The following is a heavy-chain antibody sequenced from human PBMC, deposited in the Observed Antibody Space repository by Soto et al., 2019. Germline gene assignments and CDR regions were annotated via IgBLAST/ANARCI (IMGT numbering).Heavy chain of an antibody. CDR3: ARVERITMVRGSDYYYYVMDV. D-gene: IGHD3-10*01. V-gene: IGHV4-61*08. J-gene: IGHJ6*02. CDR1: GGSISSGGYS. CDR2: IYYSGST. Sequence: PSETLSLTCAVSGGSISSGGYSWSWIRQPPGKGLEWIGYIYYSGSTNYNPSLKSRVTISVYTSKNQFSLKLSSVTAADTAVYYCARVERITMVRGSDYYYYVMDVWGQGTTVTVSS.